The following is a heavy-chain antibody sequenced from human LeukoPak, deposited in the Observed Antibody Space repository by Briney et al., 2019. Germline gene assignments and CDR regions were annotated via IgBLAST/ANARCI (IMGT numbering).Heavy chain of an antibody. D-gene: IGHD2-15*01. CDR3: AKDRGKYCSGGSCYSDPVRIDVYV. CDR2: ISGSGGST. J-gene: IGHJ6*02. Sequence: GGSLRLSCAASGFTFSSYAMSWVRQAPGKGLEWVSAISGSGGSTYYADSVKGRFTISRDNSKNTLYLQMNSLRAEDTAVYYCAKDRGKYCSGGSCYSDPVRIDVYVWGQGTTVTVSS. CDR1: GFTFSSYA. V-gene: IGHV3-23*01.